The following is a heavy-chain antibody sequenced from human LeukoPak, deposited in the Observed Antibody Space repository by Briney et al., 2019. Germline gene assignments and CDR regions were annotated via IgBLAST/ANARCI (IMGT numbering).Heavy chain of an antibody. CDR1: GFTFSSYG. D-gene: IGHD2-21*02. V-gene: IGHV3-30*18. CDR2: ISYVGSNN. J-gene: IGHJ3*02. CDR3: AKSTLAYCGGDCYSAAFDI. Sequence: GALRLSCAASGFTFSSYGMHWVRQAPGKGLEWVAVISYVGSNNYYADSVKGRFTISRDNSKNTLYLQMNSLRAEDTAVYYCAKSTLAYCGGDCYSAAFDIWGQGTMVTVSS.